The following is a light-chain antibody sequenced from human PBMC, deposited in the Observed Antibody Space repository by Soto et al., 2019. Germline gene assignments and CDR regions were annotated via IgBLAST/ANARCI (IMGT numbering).Light chain of an antibody. J-gene: IGKJ5*01. Sequence: DIQMPRSPSSVSASVGDRVTITCRASQGISSWLAWYQKKPGKAPKLLIYAASSLQSGVPSRFSGSGSGTDFTLTISSLQPEDFATYYCQQANSFPITFGQGTRLEIK. CDR1: QGISSW. V-gene: IGKV1D-12*01. CDR3: QQANSFPIT. CDR2: AAS.